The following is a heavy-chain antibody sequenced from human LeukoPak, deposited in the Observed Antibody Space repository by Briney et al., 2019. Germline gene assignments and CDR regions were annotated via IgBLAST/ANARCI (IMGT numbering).Heavy chain of an antibody. J-gene: IGHJ4*02. CDR3: AKEKFGIVVVPAAPGFDY. D-gene: IGHD2-2*01. Sequence: PGGSLRLSSAASGFTFSSYGMSWVRQAPGKGLEWVSAISGSGGSTYYADSVKGRFTISRDNSKNTLYLQMNSLRAEDTAVYYCAKEKFGIVVVPAAPGFDYWGQGILVTVSS. CDR2: ISGSGGST. CDR1: GFTFSSYG. V-gene: IGHV3-23*01.